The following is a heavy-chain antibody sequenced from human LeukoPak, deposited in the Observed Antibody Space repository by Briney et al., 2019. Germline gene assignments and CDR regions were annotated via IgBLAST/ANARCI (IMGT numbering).Heavy chain of an antibody. D-gene: IGHD3-22*01. CDR3: ARAGSGYHEGNFDY. V-gene: IGHV4-59*01. CDR2: IYYSGST. J-gene: IGHJ4*02. CDR1: GGSISSYY. Sequence: PSQTLSLTCTVSGGSISSYYWSWIRQPPGKGLEWIGYIYYSGSTNYNPSLKSRVTISVDTSKNQFSLKLSSVTAADTAVYYCARAGSGYHEGNFDYWGQGTLVTVSS.